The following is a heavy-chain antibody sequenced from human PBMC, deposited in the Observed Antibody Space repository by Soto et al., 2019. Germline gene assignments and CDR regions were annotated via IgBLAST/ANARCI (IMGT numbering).Heavy chain of an antibody. V-gene: IGHV4-59*01. CDR1: GDSISSYY. Sequence: QVQLQESGPGLVKPSETLSLTCTVSGDSISSYYWTWIRQPPGKGLEWIGYIYYGGITNYNPSLKSRVTISVDTSKNQFSLKLRSVTAADTALYYCARDQGHYDFWSVHSYCGLDVWGQGTTVTVSS. J-gene: IGHJ6*02. CDR3: ARDQGHYDFWSVHSYCGLDV. D-gene: IGHD3-3*01. CDR2: IYYGGIT.